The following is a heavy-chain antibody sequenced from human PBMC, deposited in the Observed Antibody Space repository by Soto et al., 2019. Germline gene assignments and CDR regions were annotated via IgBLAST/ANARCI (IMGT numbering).Heavy chain of an antibody. Sequence: QAQLVQSGAEVKETGASVKLSCKASGYTFPGYGITWVRQAPVQGLEWMGWASPLSATTNYAPKFQGRVTMTTDTSTNMAYMELRSLRSDDTAVYYCARGGTAEADFWGQGTLVTVSS. CDR1: GYTFPGYG. J-gene: IGHJ4*02. D-gene: IGHD2-21*02. V-gene: IGHV1-18*01. CDR2: ASPLSATT. CDR3: ARGGTAEADF.